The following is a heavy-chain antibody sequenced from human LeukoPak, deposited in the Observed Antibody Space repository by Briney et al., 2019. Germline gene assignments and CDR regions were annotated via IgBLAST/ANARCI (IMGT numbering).Heavy chain of an antibody. V-gene: IGHV1-18*01. J-gene: IGHJ4*02. CDR3: AGLGYGANFIHY. Sequence: ASVKVSCKASGYTYTNYGISWVRQAPGQGLEWMGWINPYNGNTHYAQKFQGRVTMTTDTSTSTVYMELRSLRSDDTAVYYCAGLGYGANFIHYWGQGTLVTVSS. D-gene: IGHD4-23*01. CDR1: GYTYTNYG. CDR2: INPYNGNT.